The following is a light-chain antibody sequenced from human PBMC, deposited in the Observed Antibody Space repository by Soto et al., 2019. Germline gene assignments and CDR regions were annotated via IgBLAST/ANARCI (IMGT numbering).Light chain of an antibody. CDR3: QQRTTWEVT. CDR2: GAS. Sequence: WTLSPDTLTVTPGERATLSCSPSQSLGSTYLAWYQQKPGQAPRLLIYGASSRATGIPDRFSGSGSGTDFTLTISSLEPEDFAAYYCQQRTTWEVTFGQRTLLEIK. J-gene: IGKJ5*01. V-gene: IGKV3D-20*02. CDR1: QSLGSTY.